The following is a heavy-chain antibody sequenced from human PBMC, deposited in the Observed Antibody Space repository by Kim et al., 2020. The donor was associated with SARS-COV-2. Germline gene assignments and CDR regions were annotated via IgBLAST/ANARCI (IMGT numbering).Heavy chain of an antibody. D-gene: IGHD6-19*01. J-gene: IGHJ4*02. CDR3: ARGGWSVEYYFDY. Sequence: YAQRLQGRVTMTTDTSTSTAYMELRSLRSDDPAVYYCARGGWSVEYYFDYWGQGTLVTVSS. V-gene: IGHV1-18*01.